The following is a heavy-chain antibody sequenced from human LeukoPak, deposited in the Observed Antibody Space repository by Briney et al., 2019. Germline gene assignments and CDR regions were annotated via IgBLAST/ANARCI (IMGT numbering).Heavy chain of an antibody. CDR3: ARADGTGGPYDY. CDR2: IYSDGRT. J-gene: IGHJ4*02. D-gene: IGHD3/OR15-3a*01. V-gene: IGHV3-53*01. CDR1: GFTISSNY. Sequence: GGSLRLSCAVSGFTISSNYMSWVRQAPGKELEWVSVIYSDGRTHYADSVKGRFTISRDNSKNTLFLQMNSLRAEDTAVYYCARADGTGGPYDYWGQGTLVTVSS.